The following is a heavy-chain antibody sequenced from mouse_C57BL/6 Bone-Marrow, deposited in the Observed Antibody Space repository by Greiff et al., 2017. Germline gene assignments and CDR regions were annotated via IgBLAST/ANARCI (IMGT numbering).Heavy chain of an antibody. CDR3: ARDRYYYLYAMDY. J-gene: IGHJ4*01. CDR2: ISYDGSN. D-gene: IGHD2-4*01. CDR1: GYSITSGYY. V-gene: IGHV3-6*01. Sequence: EVKLMESGPGLVKPSQSLSLTCSVTGYSITSGYYWNWIRQFPGNKLEWMGYISYDGSNNYNPSLKNRIYITRDTPKNQFFLKLDSVTTEDTATYYCARDRYYYLYAMDYWGQGTSVTVSS.